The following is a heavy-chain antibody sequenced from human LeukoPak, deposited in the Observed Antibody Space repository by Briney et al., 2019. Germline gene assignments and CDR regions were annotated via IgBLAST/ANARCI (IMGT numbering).Heavy chain of an antibody. Sequence: SETLSLTCTASGGSISNSNSYWGWVRQPPGEGLEWIGSIYYSGSTYYNPSLKSRVTISVDTSKNQLSLKLSSVTAADTTVYYCVTSESYYYFVYWGQGTLVTVSS. CDR1: GGSISNSNSY. J-gene: IGHJ4*02. CDR3: VTSESYYYFVY. CDR2: IYYSGST. D-gene: IGHD2-2*01. V-gene: IGHV4-39*01.